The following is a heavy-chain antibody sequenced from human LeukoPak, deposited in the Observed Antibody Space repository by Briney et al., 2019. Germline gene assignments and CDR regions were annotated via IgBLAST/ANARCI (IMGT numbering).Heavy chain of an antibody. CDR2: ISAYNGNT. V-gene: IGHV1-18*01. J-gene: IGHJ4*02. D-gene: IGHD3-16*02. CDR3: ARERLGELSLYGIDY. CDR1: GGTFSSYA. Sequence: ASVKVSCKASGGTFSSYAISWVRQAPGQGLEWMGWISAYNGNTNYAQKLQGRVTMTTDTSTSTAYMELRSLRSDDTAVYYCARERLGELSLYGIDYWGQGTLVTVSS.